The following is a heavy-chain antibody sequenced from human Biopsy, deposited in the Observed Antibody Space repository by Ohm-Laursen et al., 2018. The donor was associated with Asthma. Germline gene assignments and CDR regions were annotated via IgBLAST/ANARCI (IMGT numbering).Heavy chain of an antibody. CDR3: AREGGADYYYYGMDV. J-gene: IGHJ6*02. CDR1: GFTFSSYS. D-gene: IGHD3-16*01. Sequence: SLRLSCAASGFTFSSYSMNWVRQAPGKGLEWVSSISGSSSYIYYADSVKGRFTISRDNAKNSLYLQMNSLRAEDTAVYYCAREGGADYYYYGMDVWGQGTTVTVSS. CDR2: ISGSSSYI. V-gene: IGHV3-21*01.